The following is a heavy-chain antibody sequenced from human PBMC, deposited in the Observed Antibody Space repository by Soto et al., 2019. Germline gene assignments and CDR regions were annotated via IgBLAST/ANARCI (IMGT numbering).Heavy chain of an antibody. CDR3: ARHEGIAVAGSEGDY. D-gene: IGHD6-19*01. Sequence: GESLKISCKGSGYSFTSYWIGWVRQMPGKGLEWMGIIYPGDSDTRYSPSFQGQVTISADKSISTAYLQWRSLKASDTAMYYCARHEGIAVAGSEGDYWGQGTLVTVSS. J-gene: IGHJ4*02. CDR2: IYPGDSDT. CDR1: GYSFTSYW. V-gene: IGHV5-51*01.